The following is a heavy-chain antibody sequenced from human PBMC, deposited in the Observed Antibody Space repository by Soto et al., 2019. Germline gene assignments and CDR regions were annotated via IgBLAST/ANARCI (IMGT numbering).Heavy chain of an antibody. J-gene: IGHJ4*02. CDR3: ARDPATFGVVIGY. D-gene: IGHD3-3*01. Sequence: PGGSLRLSCAASGFTFSSYEMNWVRQAPGKGLEWVSYISSSGSKIYYADSVKGRFTISRDNAKNSLYLQMNSLRAEDTAVYYCARDPATFGVVIGYWGQGTLVTVSS. CDR1: GFTFSSYE. V-gene: IGHV3-48*03. CDR2: ISSSGSKI.